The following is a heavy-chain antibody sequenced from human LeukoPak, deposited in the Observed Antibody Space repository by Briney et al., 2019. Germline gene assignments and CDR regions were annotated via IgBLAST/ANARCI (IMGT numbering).Heavy chain of an antibody. CDR1: GYTFTSYG. J-gene: IGHJ5*02. CDR2: ISAYNGNT. V-gene: IGHV1-18*01. CDR3: ARDLRGGWAAALSWFDP. Sequence: ASVKVSCKASGYTFTSYGISWVRQAPGQGLEWMGCISAYNGNTNYAQKLQGRVTMTTDTSTSTAYMELRSLRSDDTAVYYCARDLRGGWAAALSWFDPWGQGTLVTVSS. D-gene: IGHD2-2*01.